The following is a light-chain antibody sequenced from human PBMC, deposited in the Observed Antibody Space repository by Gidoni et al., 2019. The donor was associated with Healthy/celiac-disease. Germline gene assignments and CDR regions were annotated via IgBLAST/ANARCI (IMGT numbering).Light chain of an antibody. V-gene: IGLV3-1*01. J-gene: IGLJ2*01. CDR1: KLGDKY. CDR2: QDS. CDR3: QAWDRSTVV. Sequence: SYELTQPPSVSVSPGQTASITCSGDKLGDKYACWYQQKPGQSLVLVIYQDSKRPSGIPERFSGSNSGNTATLTISGTQAMDEADYYCQAWDRSTVVFGGGTKLTVL.